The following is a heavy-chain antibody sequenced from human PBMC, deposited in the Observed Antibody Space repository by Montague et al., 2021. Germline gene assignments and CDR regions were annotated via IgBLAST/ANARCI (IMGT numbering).Heavy chain of an antibody. Sequence: SETLSLTCTVSGGSISSSPFYWGWIRQSPGKGLEWIGSNYYRGNTYYNPSLKGRVSLSIDTSKNQFSLKMNSVTAADTAVYYCARAGPRTYGGDSLDYWGQGALVTVSS. CDR2: NYYRGNT. D-gene: IGHD3-10*01. CDR1: GGSISSSPFY. V-gene: IGHV4-39*01. CDR3: ARAGPRTYGGDSLDY. J-gene: IGHJ4*02.